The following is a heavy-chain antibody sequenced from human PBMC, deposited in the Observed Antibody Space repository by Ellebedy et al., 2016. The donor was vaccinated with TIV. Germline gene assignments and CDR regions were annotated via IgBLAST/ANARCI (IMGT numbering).Heavy chain of an antibody. Sequence: AASVKVSCKASGYTFTGYYIHWVRQAPGQGLEWMGWNNPKNCGTNYAQKFQGRVTMTRDTSISTAYMELSWLRSDDTAVYYCARDGACGGDCYGDNYWGHGSLVTVSS. V-gene: IGHV1-2*02. CDR3: ARDGACGGDCYGDNY. D-gene: IGHD2-21*02. CDR2: NNPKNCGT. J-gene: IGHJ4*01. CDR1: GYTFTGYY.